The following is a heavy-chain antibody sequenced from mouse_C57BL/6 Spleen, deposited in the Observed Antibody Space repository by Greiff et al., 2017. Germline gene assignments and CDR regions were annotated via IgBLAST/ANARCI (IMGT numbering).Heavy chain of an antibody. CDR1: GFSLTSYG. CDR3: AKNLPYDGYDYAMDY. J-gene: IGHJ4*01. V-gene: IGHV2-5*01. Sequence: QVQLKESGPGLVQPSQSLSITCTVSGFSLTSYGVHWVRQSPGKGLEWLGVIWRGGSTDYNAAFMSRLSITKDNSKSQVFFKMNSLQADDTAIYYCAKNLPYDGYDYAMDYWGQGTSVTVSS. CDR2: IWRGGST. D-gene: IGHD2-3*01.